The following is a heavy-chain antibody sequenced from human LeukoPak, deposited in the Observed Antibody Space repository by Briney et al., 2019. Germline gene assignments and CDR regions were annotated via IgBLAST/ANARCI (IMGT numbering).Heavy chain of an antibody. CDR1: GFTFSSYA. V-gene: IGHV3-30-3*01. Sequence: GGSLRLSCAASGFTFSSYAMHWVRQAPGKGLEWVAVISYDGSNKYYADSVKGRFTISRDNSKNTLYLQMNSLRAEDTAVYYCARGTMIVAVITYFDYWGQGTLVTVSS. CDR2: ISYDGSNK. D-gene: IGHD3-22*01. CDR3: ARGTMIVAVITYFDY. J-gene: IGHJ4*02.